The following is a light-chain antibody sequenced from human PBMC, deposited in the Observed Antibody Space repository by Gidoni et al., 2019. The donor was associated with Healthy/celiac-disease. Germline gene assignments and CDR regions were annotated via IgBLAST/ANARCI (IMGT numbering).Light chain of an antibody. CDR1: QSISSY. J-gene: IGKJ1*01. CDR3: QQGYSTPRT. V-gene: IGKV1-39*01. Sequence: GDRVTITCRASQSISSYLNWYQQKPGKAPKLLIYAASSLQSGVPSRFSGSGSGTDFTLTISRLQPEDFATYYCQQGYSTPRTFGQGTKVEIK. CDR2: AAS.